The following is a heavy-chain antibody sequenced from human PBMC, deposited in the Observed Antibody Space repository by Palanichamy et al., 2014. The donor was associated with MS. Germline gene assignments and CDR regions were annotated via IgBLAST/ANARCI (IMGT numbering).Heavy chain of an antibody. V-gene: IGHV3-23*01. J-gene: IGHJ6*02. CDR3: AKWFHGSGSNGGPWYYYGMDV. D-gene: IGHD3-10*01. CDR1: GFTFSSYA. Sequence: EVQLLESGGGLVQPGGSLRLSCAASGFTFSSYAMSWVRQAPGKGLEWVSAISSSGGSTYYADSVKGRFTISRDNSKNTLYLQMNSLRAEDTAVYYCAKWFHGSGSNGGPWYYYGMDVWGQGTTVTVSS. CDR2: ISSSGGST.